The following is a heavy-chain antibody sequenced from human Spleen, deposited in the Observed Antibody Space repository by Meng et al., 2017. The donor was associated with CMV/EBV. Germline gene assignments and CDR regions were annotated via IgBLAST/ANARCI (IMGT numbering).Heavy chain of an antibody. Sequence: KVSCKGSGYSFTSYWIGWVRQMPGKGLEWMGIIYPGDSDTRYSPSFQGQVTISADKSISTAYLQWSSLKASDTAMYYCARKGYCSSTSCFGFDYWGQGTLVTVSS. V-gene: IGHV5-51*01. D-gene: IGHD2-2*01. CDR1: GYSFTSYW. J-gene: IGHJ4*02. CDR3: ARKGYCSSTSCFGFDY. CDR2: IYPGDSDT.